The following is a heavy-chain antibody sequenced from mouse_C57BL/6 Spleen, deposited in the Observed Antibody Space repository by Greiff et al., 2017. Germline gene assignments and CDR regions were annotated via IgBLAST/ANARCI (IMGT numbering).Heavy chain of an antibody. Sequence: EVHLVESGGGLVKPGGSLKLSCAASGFTFSDYGMHWVRQAPEKGLAWVAYISSGSSTIYYAETVKGRFTISRDNAKNTLFLQMTSLRSEDTALYYCARFCYDGFAYWGQGTLVTVSA. D-gene: IGHD2-12*01. V-gene: IGHV5-17*01. J-gene: IGHJ3*01. CDR2: ISSGSSTI. CDR3: ARFCYDGFAY. CDR1: GFTFSDYG.